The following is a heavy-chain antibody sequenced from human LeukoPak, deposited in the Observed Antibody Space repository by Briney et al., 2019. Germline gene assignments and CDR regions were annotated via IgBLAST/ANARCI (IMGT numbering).Heavy chain of an antibody. D-gene: IGHD4-17*01. CDR3: ARWTVTTNDAFDI. J-gene: IGHJ3*02. Sequence: SETLSLTCTVSGGSISSYYWSWIRQPPGKGLEWIGYIYYSGSTNYNPSLKSRVTISVDTSKNQFSLKLSSVTAADTAVYYCARWTVTTNDAFDIRGQGTMVTVSS. V-gene: IGHV4-59*01. CDR2: IYYSGST. CDR1: GGSISSYY.